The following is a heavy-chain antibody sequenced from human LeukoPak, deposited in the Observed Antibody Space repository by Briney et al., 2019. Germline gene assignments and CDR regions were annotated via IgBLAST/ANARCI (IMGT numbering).Heavy chain of an antibody. V-gene: IGHV1-18*01. Sequence: ASVKVSCKASGYTFTSYGISWVRQAPGQGLEWMGWISAYNGNTNYAQKLQGRVTMTTDTSTSTACMELRSLRSGDTAVYYCARVGQVVTATQGSFDYWGQGTLVTVSS. CDR3: ARVGQVVTATQGSFDY. CDR2: ISAYNGNT. CDR1: GYTFTSYG. D-gene: IGHD2-21*02. J-gene: IGHJ4*02.